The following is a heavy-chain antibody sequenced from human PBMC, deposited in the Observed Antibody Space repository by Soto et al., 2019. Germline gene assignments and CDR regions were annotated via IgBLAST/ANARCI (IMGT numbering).Heavy chain of an antibody. CDR1: GFTFEDHG. V-gene: IGHV3-20*04. Sequence: GGSLRLSCAASGFTFEDHGLSWVRQAPGKGLEWVAGINWNGGSTVYAASVKGRFTISRDNAKNSLFLEVNSLRVEDTALYFCARVPLLADYFDSWGQGTLVTVSS. J-gene: IGHJ4*02. CDR3: ARVPLLADYFDS. CDR2: INWNGGST.